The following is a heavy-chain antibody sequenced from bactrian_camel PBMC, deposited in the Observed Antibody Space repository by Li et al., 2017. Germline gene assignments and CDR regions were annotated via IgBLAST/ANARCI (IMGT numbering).Heavy chain of an antibody. Sequence: HVQLVESGGGPVQAGGSLTLSCSASGYSYDQYCMGWHRQAPGEERELVSTITTDGATRYADSVKGRFTISQDDAKRTLYLQMDNLKTEDTARYYCRRDSNIPESQGTQVTVS. D-gene: IGHD4*01. J-gene: IGHJ4*01. V-gene: IGHV3S56*01. CDR1: GYSYDQYC. CDR2: ITTDGAT.